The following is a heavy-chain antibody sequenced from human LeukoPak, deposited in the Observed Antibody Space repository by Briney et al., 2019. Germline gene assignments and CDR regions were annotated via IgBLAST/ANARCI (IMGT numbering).Heavy chain of an antibody. CDR2: IYHSGST. CDR1: GYSISSGYY. J-gene: IGHJ6*03. D-gene: IGHD1-26*01. CDR3: AGTTHYYYYMDV. Sequence: PSETLSLTCTVSGYSISSGYYWGRIRQPPGKGLEWIGSIYHSGSTYYNPSLKSRVTISVDTSKNQFSLKLSSVTAADTAVYYCAGTTHYYYYMDVWGKGTTVTVSS. V-gene: IGHV4-38-2*02.